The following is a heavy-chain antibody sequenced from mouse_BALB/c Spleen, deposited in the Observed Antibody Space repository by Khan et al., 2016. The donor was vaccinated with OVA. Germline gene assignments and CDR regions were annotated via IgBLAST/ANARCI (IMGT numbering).Heavy chain of an antibody. D-gene: IGHD1-1*01. CDR1: GYTFTSYW. J-gene: IGHJ3*01. CDR3: ANHGSSSAWLTY. CDR2: INPSTGYT. Sequence: VQLQQSGAELAKPGASVKMSCKASGYTFTSYWMHWEKQRPGQGLEWIGYINPSTGYTEYNQRFKDKATLTADKHSRTAYMQLRSLTSEESAVYYCANHGSSSAWLTYWGQGTLVTVSA. V-gene: IGHV1-7*01.